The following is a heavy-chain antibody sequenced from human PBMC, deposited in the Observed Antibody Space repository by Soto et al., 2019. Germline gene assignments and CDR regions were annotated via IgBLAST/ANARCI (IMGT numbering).Heavy chain of an antibody. V-gene: IGHV4-31*03. CDR2: IYYNGST. Sequence: SETLSLTCTVSGGSINSGGYYWSWIRQHPGKGLEWIGYIYYNGSTYYNPSLKSRVTISVDPSQNQFSLKLTSVTAADTAIYYCARAGGYGGNSAGFDPWGQGTLVTVSS. D-gene: IGHD4-17*01. J-gene: IGHJ5*02. CDR1: GGSINSGGYY. CDR3: ARAGGYGGNSAGFDP.